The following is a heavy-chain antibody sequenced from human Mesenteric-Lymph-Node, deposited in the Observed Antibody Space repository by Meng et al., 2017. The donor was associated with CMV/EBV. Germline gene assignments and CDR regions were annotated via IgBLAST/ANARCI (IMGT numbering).Heavy chain of an antibody. J-gene: IGHJ6*02. CDR3: AGGDPYGMDV. CDR1: GGSVSRSTYY. Sequence: GSLRLSCTVSGGSVSRSTYYWSWIRQPPGKGLEWIGYIYYSGSTYYNPSLKSRVTISVDTTKNQFSLKLSSVTAADTAVYYCAGGDPYGMDVWGQGTTVTVSS. V-gene: IGHV4-61*01. D-gene: IGHD2-21*02. CDR2: IYYSGST.